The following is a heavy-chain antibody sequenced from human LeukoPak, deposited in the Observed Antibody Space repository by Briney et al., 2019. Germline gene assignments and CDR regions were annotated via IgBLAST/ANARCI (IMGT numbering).Heavy chain of an antibody. CDR3: ATYHFRGDTSHYFDY. V-gene: IGHV4-59*01. J-gene: IGHJ4*02. CDR1: GGSISTYY. D-gene: IGHD3-10*02. CDR2: MYYSGSA. Sequence: SETLSLTCSVSGGSISTYYWSWIRQPPGKGLEWIGYMYYSGSANYNPSLKSRVTISVDTSKNQFSLKLSSVTAADTAVYYCATYHFRGDTSHYFDYWGQGTLVTVSS.